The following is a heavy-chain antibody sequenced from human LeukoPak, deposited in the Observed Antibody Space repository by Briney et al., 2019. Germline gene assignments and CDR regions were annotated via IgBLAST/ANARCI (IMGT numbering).Heavy chain of an antibody. CDR2: IYYSGST. CDR1: GGSISSYY. Sequence: SETLSLTCTVSGGSISSYYWSWIRQPPGKGLEWIGSIYYSGSTYYNPSLKSRVTISVDTSKNQFSLRLSSVTAADTAVYYCARETKDIVVVPAAIYMDVWGKGATVTISS. D-gene: IGHD2-2*01. J-gene: IGHJ6*03. CDR3: ARETKDIVVVPAAIYMDV. V-gene: IGHV4-59*05.